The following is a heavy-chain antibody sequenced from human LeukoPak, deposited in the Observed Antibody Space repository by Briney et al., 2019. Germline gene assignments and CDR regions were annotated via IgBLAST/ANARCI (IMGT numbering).Heavy chain of an antibody. D-gene: IGHD6-13*01. CDR1: GFTFSSYW. CDR3: ARGSGAAAGPLHY. Sequence: GGSLRLSCAASGFTFSSYWMSWVRQAPGKGLEWVANIKQDGSEKYYVDSVKGRFTISRDNAKNSLYLQMNSLRAEDTAVYFCARGSGAAAGPLHYWGQGTLVTVSS. J-gene: IGHJ4*02. V-gene: IGHV3-7*03. CDR2: IKQDGSEK.